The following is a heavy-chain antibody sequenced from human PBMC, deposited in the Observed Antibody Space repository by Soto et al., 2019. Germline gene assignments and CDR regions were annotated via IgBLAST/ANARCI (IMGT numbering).Heavy chain of an antibody. J-gene: IGHJ4*02. V-gene: IGHV3-30-3*01. CDR3: ARVSVVAATPFDY. Sequence: PGGSLRLSCAASGFTFSSYAMHWVRQAPGKGLEWVAVISYDGSNKYYADSVKGRFTISRDNSKNTLYLQMNSLRAEDTAVYYCARVSVVAATPFDYWGQGTLVTVSS. D-gene: IGHD2-15*01. CDR2: ISYDGSNK. CDR1: GFTFSSYA.